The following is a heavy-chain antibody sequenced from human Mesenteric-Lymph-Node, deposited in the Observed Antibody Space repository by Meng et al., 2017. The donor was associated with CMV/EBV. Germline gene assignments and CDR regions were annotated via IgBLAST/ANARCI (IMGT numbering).Heavy chain of an antibody. V-gene: IGHV3-53*01. D-gene: IGHD5-12*01. Sequence: GESLKISCAASGGSTYMNWVRQAPGKGLEWVSVIYSGGRTSYADSVKGRFTISRDNSKNTLYLQMNSLRAEDTAVYYCARDTSGYNYFDYWGQGTLVIVSS. CDR1: GGSTY. CDR2: IYSGGRT. CDR3: ARDTSGYNYFDY. J-gene: IGHJ4*02.